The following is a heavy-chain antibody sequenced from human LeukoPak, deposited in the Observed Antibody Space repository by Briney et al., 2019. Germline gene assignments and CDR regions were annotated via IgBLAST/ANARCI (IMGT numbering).Heavy chain of an antibody. CDR2: IHSAGST. CDR1: GFTVSSNY. D-gene: IGHD5-24*01. V-gene: IGHV3-66*01. Sequence: QSGGSLRLSCAASGFTVSSNYMSRVRQAPGKGLEWISIIHSAGSTYYVDSVKGRFTISRDKSKNTLYLQMNSLRAEDTAVYYCARDLGRDGYNPFDYWGQGTLVTVSS. CDR3: ARDLGRDGYNPFDY. J-gene: IGHJ4*02.